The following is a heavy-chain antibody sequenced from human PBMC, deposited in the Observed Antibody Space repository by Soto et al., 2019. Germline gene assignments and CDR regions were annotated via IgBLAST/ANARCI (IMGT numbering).Heavy chain of an antibody. CDR1: GGSMNNFY. Sequence: PSETLSLTCTVSGGSMNNFYWSWIRQPPGKGLEWIGYVSYSDSSNYNPSLKSRVTISVDTSKNQFSLKLSSVTAADTAVYYCARAFDDSGAQFDYWGQGTLVTVSS. CDR2: VSYSDSS. V-gene: IGHV4-59*12. J-gene: IGHJ4*02. D-gene: IGHD4-17*01. CDR3: ARAFDDSGAQFDY.